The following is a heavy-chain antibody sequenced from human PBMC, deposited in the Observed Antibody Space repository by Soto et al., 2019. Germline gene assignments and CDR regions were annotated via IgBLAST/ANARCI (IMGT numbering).Heavy chain of an antibody. Sequence: PSETLSLTCAVSGGSISSGGYSWSWIRQPPGKGLEWIGYIYHSGSTYYNPSLKSRVTISVDRSKNQFSLKLSSVTAADTAVYYCARLSRTYDYGGPNWFDPWGQGTLVTVSS. CDR2: IYHSGST. D-gene: IGHD4-17*01. V-gene: IGHV4-30-2*01. J-gene: IGHJ5*02. CDR3: ARLSRTYDYGGPNWFDP. CDR1: GGSISSGGYS.